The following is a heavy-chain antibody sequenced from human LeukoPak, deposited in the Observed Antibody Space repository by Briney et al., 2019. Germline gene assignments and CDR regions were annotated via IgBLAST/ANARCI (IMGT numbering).Heavy chain of an antibody. CDR3: TTQRSRITMVRGVIRSDH. CDR2: IKSKTDGGTT. D-gene: IGHD3-10*01. Sequence: GGSLRLSCAASGFTFSNAWMSWVRQGPGKGLEWVGRIKSKTDGGTTDYAAPVKGSFTISRDDSTNTLYLQMNSLTTEDTAVYYCTTQRSRITMVRGVIRSDHWGQGTLVTVSS. CDR1: GFTFSNAW. J-gene: IGHJ4*02. V-gene: IGHV3-15*01.